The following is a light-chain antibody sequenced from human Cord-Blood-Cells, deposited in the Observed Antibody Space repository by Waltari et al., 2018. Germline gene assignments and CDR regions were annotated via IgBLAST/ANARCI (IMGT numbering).Light chain of an antibody. V-gene: IGLV3-25*02. CDR1: RLPQPH. Sequence: SYELPQPPSVSVSPGQAARLTSSGARLPQPHASCYQQKPGQAPVLVIYKDSERPSGIPERFSGSSSGTTVTLTISGVQAEDEADYYCQSADSSGTYPVFGGGTKLTVL. J-gene: IGLJ3*02. CDR2: KDS. CDR3: QSADSSGTYPV.